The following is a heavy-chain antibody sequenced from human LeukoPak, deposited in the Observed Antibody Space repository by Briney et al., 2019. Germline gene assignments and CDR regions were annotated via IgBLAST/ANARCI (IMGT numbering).Heavy chain of an antibody. CDR2: INPNSGDT. J-gene: IGHJ4*02. D-gene: IGHD5-24*01. CDR1: GYIFTGYY. V-gene: IGHV1-2*02. CDR3: AGDGYNSRRFFDY. Sequence: GASVKVSCKASGYIFTGYYMHWVRQAPGQGLEWMGWINPNSGDTNYAQKFQGRVTMTRDTSISTAYMELSRLISYDTAVYYCAGDGYNSRRFFDYWGQGTLVTVSS.